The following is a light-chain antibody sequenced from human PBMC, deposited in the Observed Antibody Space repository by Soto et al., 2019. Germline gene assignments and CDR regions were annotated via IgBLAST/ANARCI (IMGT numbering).Light chain of an antibody. J-gene: IGKJ1*01. Sequence: DIQMTQSPSTLSASVGDRVTITCRASQSISSWLAWYQQKPGKAPQLLIYKAFSLESGVPSRFGRSGSGTEFTLTISSLQPDDFATYYCQEYNSYPWTFGQGTKVESK. V-gene: IGKV1-5*03. CDR2: KAF. CDR1: QSISSW. CDR3: QEYNSYPWT.